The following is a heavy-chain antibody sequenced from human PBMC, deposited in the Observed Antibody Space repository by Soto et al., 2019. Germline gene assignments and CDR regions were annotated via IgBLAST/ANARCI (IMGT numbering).Heavy chain of an antibody. D-gene: IGHD6-19*01. V-gene: IGHV3-23*01. CDR2: VSPSGSNK. CDR1: GFIFSNYP. CDR3: ARRDSSGWYSLDY. Sequence: GGSLRLSCAVSGFIFSNYPMSWVRQAPGKGLEWVSSVSPSGSNKYYGDSVKGRFTMSRDNSENRLHLQMDSLRAEDTAVYFCARRDSSGWYSLDYWGQGTLVTVSS. J-gene: IGHJ4*02.